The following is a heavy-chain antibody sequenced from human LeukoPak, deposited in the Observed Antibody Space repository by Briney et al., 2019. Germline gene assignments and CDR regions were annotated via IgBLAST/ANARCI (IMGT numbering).Heavy chain of an antibody. CDR1: GFTFSSYW. J-gene: IGHJ4*02. CDR2: IYYSGGT. D-gene: IGHD5-18*01. CDR3: ARPKSHVDTATEVDY. Sequence: GSLRLSCAASGFTFSSYWMSWVRQPPGKGLEWIGSIYYSGGTYYNPSLKSRVTISVDTSKNQFSLKLSSVTAADTAVYYCARPKSHVDTATEVDYWGQGTLVTVSS. V-gene: IGHV4-39*01.